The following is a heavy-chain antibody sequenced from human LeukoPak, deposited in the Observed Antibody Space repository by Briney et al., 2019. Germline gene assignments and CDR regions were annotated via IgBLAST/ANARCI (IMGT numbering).Heavy chain of an antibody. CDR3: ARGGGAYYYSSSGYYGAAFDF. CDR2: IYSGGRK. D-gene: IGHD3-22*01. Sequence: GGSPRLSCAVSGFTAITNYISWFRQAPGKGLEGVSVIYSGGRKYYDDHVKGRFTISRDNSENTLFLRLNNLRAEDTAVYYCARGGGAYYYSSSGYYGAAFDFWGQGTMVTVSS. CDR1: GFTAITNY. J-gene: IGHJ3*01. V-gene: IGHV3-66*01.